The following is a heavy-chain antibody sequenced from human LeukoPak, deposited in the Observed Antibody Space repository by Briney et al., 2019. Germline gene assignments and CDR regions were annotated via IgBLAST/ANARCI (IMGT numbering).Heavy chain of an antibody. CDR3: VKASSAAPRGHHGMDV. CDR1: GFTFSSYW. V-gene: IGHV3-74*01. D-gene: IGHD6-13*01. Sequence: GGSLRLSCAASGFTFSSYWMHWVRQAPGKGLLWVSLINSDGNNRGYADSVKGRFTVSRDNAKNTLYLQMNSLRAEDTAVYYCVKASSAAPRGHHGMDVWGQGTTVTVSS. CDR2: INSDGNNR. J-gene: IGHJ6*02.